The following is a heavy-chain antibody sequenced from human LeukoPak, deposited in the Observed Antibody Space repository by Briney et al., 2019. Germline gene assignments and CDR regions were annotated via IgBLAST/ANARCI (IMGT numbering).Heavy chain of an antibody. V-gene: IGHV3-64*01. Sequence: GGSLRLSCAASGFTFSSYAMHWVRQAPGKGLEYVSAISSNGGSTYYANSVKGRFTISRDNSKNTLYLQMGSLRAEDMAVYYCARVGEYGDYGYWGQGTLVTVSS. CDR2: ISSNGGST. D-gene: IGHD4-17*01. CDR1: GFTFSSYA. CDR3: ARVGEYGDYGY. J-gene: IGHJ4*02.